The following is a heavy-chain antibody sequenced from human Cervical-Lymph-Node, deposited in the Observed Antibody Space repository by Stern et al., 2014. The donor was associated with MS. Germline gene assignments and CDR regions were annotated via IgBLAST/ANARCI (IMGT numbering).Heavy chain of an antibody. V-gene: IGHV4-34*01. J-gene: IGHJ4*02. Sequence: QVQLQPWGAGLLKPSETLSLTCAVYGGSFSGYYWSWIRQPPGKGLELIGEINHSGTTNYNPSLKSRFTISVATSKNQFSLKLSSVTAADTAVYYCARRGYGPPYFDYWGQGTLVTVSS. D-gene: IGHD5-12*01. CDR3: ARRGYGPPYFDY. CDR2: INHSGTT. CDR1: GGSFSGYY.